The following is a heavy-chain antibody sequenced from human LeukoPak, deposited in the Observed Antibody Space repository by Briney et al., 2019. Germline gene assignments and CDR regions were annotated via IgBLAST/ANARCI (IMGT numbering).Heavy chain of an antibody. V-gene: IGHV4-61*01. J-gene: IGHJ5*02. CDR1: GGSVSSGSYY. Sequence: SETLSLTCTVSGGSVSSGSYYWSWIRQPPGKGLEWIGYIYYSGSTNYNPSLKSRVTISVDTSKNQFSLKLSSVTAADTAVYYCARAGIAVYFDPWGQGTLVTVSS. D-gene: IGHD6-19*01. CDR2: IYYSGST. CDR3: ARAGIAVYFDP.